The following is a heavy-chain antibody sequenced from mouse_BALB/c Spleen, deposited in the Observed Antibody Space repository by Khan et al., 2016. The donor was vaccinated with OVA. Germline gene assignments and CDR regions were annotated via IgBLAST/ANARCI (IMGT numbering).Heavy chain of an antibody. CDR2: INTYTGQP. CDR1: GYTFTNYG. D-gene: IGHD4-1*02. V-gene: IGHV9-3-1*01. CDR3: ARSNSYGYFDV. J-gene: IGHJ1*01. Sequence: QILLVQSGPELKKPGETVKISCKASGYTFTNYGMNWVKQAPGKGLKWMGWINTYTGQPTYADDFKGRFAFSLETSASTAYLQINNLKNEDTATYFCARSNSYGYFDVWGAGTTVTVSS.